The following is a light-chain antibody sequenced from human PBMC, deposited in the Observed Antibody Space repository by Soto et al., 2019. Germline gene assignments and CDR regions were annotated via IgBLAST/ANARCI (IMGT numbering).Light chain of an antibody. CDR3: QQRSNWPPDT. Sequence: PGERATLSCRASQSVSSYLAWYQQKPGQAPRLLIYDASNRATGIPARFSGSGSGTDFTLTISSLEPEDFAVYYCQQRSNWPPDTFGGGTKVAIK. J-gene: IGKJ4*01. CDR2: DAS. V-gene: IGKV3-11*01. CDR1: QSVSSY.